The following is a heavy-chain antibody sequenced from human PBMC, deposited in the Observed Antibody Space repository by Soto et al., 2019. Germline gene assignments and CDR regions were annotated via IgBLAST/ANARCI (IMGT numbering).Heavy chain of an antibody. CDR3: ARGLVDTAMVLDY. CDR2: IIPIFGTA. CDR1: GGTFSSYA. V-gene: IGHV1-69*13. J-gene: IGHJ4*02. Sequence: GASVEVSCKASGGTFSSYAISWVRQAPGQGLEWMGGIIPIFGTANYAQKFQGRVTITADESTSTAYMELSSLRSEDTAVYYCARGLVDTAMVLDYWGQGTLVTVSS. D-gene: IGHD5-18*01.